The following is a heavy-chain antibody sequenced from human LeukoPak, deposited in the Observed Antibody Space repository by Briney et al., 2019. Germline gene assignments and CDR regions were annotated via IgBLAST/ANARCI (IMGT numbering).Heavy chain of an antibody. CDR2: ISYDGSNK. V-gene: IGHV3-30-3*01. CDR1: GFTFSSYA. D-gene: IGHD3-10*01. J-gene: IGHJ4*02. CDR3: ARDRRITMVRGPIDY. Sequence: GGSLRLSCAASGFTFSSYATHWVRQAPGKGLEWVAVISYDGSNKYYADSVKGRFTISRDNSKNTLYLQMNSLRAEDTAVYYGARDRRITMVRGPIDYWGQGTLVTVSS.